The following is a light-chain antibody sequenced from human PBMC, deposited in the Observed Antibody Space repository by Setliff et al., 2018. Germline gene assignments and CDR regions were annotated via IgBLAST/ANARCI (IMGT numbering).Light chain of an antibody. V-gene: IGLV2-8*01. CDR2: EVS. CDR3: SSYAGSNNFPYV. CDR1: SSDVGGYNY. Sequence: ALAQPPSASGSPGQSVTISCTGTSSDVGGYNYVSWYQQHPGKAPKLMIYEVSKRPSGVPDRFSGSKSGNTASLTVSGLQAEDGADYYCSSYAGSNNFPYVFGTGTKVTVL. J-gene: IGLJ1*01.